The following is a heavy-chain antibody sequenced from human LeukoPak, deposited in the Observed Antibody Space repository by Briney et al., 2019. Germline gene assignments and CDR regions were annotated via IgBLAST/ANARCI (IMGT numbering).Heavy chain of an antibody. D-gene: IGHD1-1*01. Sequence: SETLSLTCTVSGGSISSGDYYRSWIRQPPGKGLEWIGYIYYSGSTYYNPSLKSRVTISVDRSKNQFSLKLSSVTAADTAVYYCAREMTGTSQFDYWGQGTLVTVSS. J-gene: IGHJ4*02. CDR2: IYYSGST. CDR3: AREMTGTSQFDY. CDR1: GGSISSGDYY. V-gene: IGHV4-30-4*08.